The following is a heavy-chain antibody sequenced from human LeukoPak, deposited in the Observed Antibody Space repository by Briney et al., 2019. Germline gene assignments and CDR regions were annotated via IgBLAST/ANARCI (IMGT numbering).Heavy chain of an antibody. CDR1: GFTFSSYA. D-gene: IGHD3-3*01. CDR3: ARDRAYDPRTRRGYGMDV. J-gene: IGHJ6*04. Sequence: GGSLRLSCAASGFTFSSYAMHWVRQAPGKGLEWVAVISYDGSNKYYADSVKGRFTISRDNSKNTLYLQMNSLRAEDTAVYYCARDRAYDPRTRRGYGMDVRGKGTTVTVSS. V-gene: IGHV3-30*04. CDR2: ISYDGSNK.